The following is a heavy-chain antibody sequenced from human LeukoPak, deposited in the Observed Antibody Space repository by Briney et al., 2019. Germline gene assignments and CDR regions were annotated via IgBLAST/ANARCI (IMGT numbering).Heavy chain of an antibody. Sequence: GGSLRLSCAASGFNFGSYSMTWVRQAPGKGLEWVSVISADSAATFYADSVKGRFTISRDNGRNTVYLQMNSLTDEDTGVYYCARGGGSGRYGLPFDSWGQGTLVTVSS. CDR1: GFNFGSYS. D-gene: IGHD6-13*01. V-gene: IGHV3-23*01. CDR3: ARGGGSGRYGLPFDS. CDR2: ISADSAAT. J-gene: IGHJ4*02.